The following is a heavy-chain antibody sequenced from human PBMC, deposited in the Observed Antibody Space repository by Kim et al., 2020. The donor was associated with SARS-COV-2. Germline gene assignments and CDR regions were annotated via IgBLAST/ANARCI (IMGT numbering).Heavy chain of an antibody. Sequence: SETLSLTCTVSGGSISSYYWSWIRQPPGKGLEWIGYIYYSGSTNYNPSLKSRVTISVDTSKNQFSLKLSSVTAADTVVYYCARDSRGYYDSSGSYYFDYWGQGTLVTVSS. CDR3: ARDSRGYYDSSGSYYFDY. J-gene: IGHJ4*02. CDR1: GGSISSYY. D-gene: IGHD3-22*01. CDR2: IYYSGST. V-gene: IGHV4-59*13.